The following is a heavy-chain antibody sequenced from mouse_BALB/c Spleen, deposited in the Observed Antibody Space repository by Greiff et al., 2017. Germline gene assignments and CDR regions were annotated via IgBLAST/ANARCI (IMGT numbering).Heavy chain of an antibody. Sequence: VQLQQPGAELVKPGASVKLSCKASGYTFTSYYMYWVKQRPGQGLEWIGEINPSNGGTNFNEKFKSKATLTVDKSSSTAYMQLSSLTSEDSAVYYCTRSDYDYFDYWGQGTTLTVSS. V-gene: IGHV1S81*02. CDR3: TRSDYDYFDY. CDR2: INPSNGGT. CDR1: GYTFTSYY. D-gene: IGHD2-4*01. J-gene: IGHJ2*01.